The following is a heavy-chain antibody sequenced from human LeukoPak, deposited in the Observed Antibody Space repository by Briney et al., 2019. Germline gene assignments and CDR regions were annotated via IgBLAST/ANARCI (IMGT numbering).Heavy chain of an antibody. CDR2: IYPDDSDT. D-gene: IGHD1-26*01. Sequence: GEALQISCKGAGCSFPSYWITWGRQMPGKGLEGMGIIYPDDSDTRPSPTFPSQVPISAHKSIPPAYLQWSSLGASDPAMYYCARLRGATMPNPFDYWGQGTLVTVSS. CDR3: ARLRGATMPNPFDY. J-gene: IGHJ4*02. V-gene: IGHV5-51*01. CDR1: GCSFPSYW.